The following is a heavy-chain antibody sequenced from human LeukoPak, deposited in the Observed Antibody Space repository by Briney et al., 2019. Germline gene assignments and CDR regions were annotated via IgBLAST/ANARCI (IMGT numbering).Heavy chain of an antibody. CDR3: AREFTIFGVVIIRYFDY. CDR2: ISYDGSNK. Sequence: GGSLRLSCAASGNYWMHWVRQAPGKGLEWVAVISYDGSNKYYADSVKGRFTISRDNSKNTLYLQMNSLRAEDTAVYYCAREFTIFGVVIIRYFDYWGQGTLVTVSS. D-gene: IGHD3-3*01. CDR1: GNYW. V-gene: IGHV3-30-3*01. J-gene: IGHJ4*02.